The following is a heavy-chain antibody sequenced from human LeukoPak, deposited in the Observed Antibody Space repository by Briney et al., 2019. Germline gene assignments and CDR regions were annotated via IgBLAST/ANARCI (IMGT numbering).Heavy chain of an antibody. CDR1: GFTFSIHA. V-gene: IGHV3-30-3*01. CDR3: GRGSVGFGELNY. D-gene: IGHD3-10*01. Sequence: PGGSLRLSCAASGFTFSIHAMHWVRQAPGKGLEWVAVISYDGSNKFYADSVKGRFTLSRDNSKNTLYLQMNSLRIEDTAVYYCGRGSVGFGELNYWGQGTLVTVSS. CDR2: ISYDGSNK. J-gene: IGHJ4*02.